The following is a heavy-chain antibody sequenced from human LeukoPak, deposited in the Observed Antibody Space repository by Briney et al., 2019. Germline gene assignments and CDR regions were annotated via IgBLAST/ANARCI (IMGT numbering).Heavy chain of an antibody. D-gene: IGHD3-22*01. V-gene: IGHV4-4*07. CDR1: GGSINNYY. CDR2: INPSGGT. CDR3: ARASYYESRNNIAFDI. Sequence: SETLSLTCTVSGGSINNYYWSWIRQPAGKGLEWIGRINPSGGTMNNPSLKSRVTMSLDTRKNQLSLKLGSVTAADTAVYYCARASYYESRNNIAFDIWGRGTMVTVSS. J-gene: IGHJ3*02.